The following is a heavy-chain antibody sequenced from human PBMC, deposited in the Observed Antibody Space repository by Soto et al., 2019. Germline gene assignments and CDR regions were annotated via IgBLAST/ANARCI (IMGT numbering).Heavy chain of an antibody. CDR2: IYYTGST. CDR3: TRGVSYSGYDAFDV. CDR1: GGSISGYY. V-gene: IGHV4-59*01. D-gene: IGHD5-12*01. J-gene: IGHJ4*02. Sequence: SETLSLTCTVSGGSISGYYWTWIRQPPGKGLEWIGHIYYTGSTNYNPSLKARVTRSVYTSKTQFSLKLSSVTAADAAVYYCTRGVSYSGYDAFDVWGLGTLVTVSS.